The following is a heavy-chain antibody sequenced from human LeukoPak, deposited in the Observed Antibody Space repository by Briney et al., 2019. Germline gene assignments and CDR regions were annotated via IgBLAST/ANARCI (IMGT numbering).Heavy chain of an antibody. D-gene: IGHD5/OR15-5a*01. CDR2: IYYSGST. CDR3: ARDVYEPGGY. CDR1: GGSISSSSYY. V-gene: IGHV4-39*07. Sequence: SETLSLTCTVSGGSISSSSYYWGWIRQPPGKGLEWIGSIYYSGSTYYNPSLESRVTISVDTSKNQFSLELSSVTAADTAVYYCARDVYEPGGYWGQGTLVTVSS. J-gene: IGHJ4*02.